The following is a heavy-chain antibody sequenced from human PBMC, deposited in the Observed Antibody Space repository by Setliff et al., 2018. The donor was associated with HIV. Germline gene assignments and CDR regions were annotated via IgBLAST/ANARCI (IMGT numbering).Heavy chain of an antibody. CDR1: GVSISYYH. V-gene: IGHV4-59*01. Sequence: SETMSLTCTVSGVSISYYHWSWIRQPPGKGLEWIGYISYTGNTNYDTSLASRVTMSIDTSKMQFSLKLTSVGAADTAVYYCANMGGRYVGYFESWGQGTLVTVSS. D-gene: IGHD3-16*01. CDR2: ISYTGNT. J-gene: IGHJ4*02. CDR3: ANMGGRYVGYFES.